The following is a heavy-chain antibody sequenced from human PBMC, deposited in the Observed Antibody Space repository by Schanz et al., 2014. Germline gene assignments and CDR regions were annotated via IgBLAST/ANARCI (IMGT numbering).Heavy chain of an antibody. J-gene: IGHJ4*02. V-gene: IGHV3-23*04. D-gene: IGHD3-10*01. Sequence: EVQLAESGGGLVQPGGSLRLSCAASGFNFSDYAMCWVRQAPGKGLEWVARINSVGSNTDYADSVTGRFTISRDNAKNSLYLQMNSLRAEDTAVYYCARIGGSVFDYWAQGTLVTVSS. CDR2: INSVGSNT. CDR1: GFNFSDYA. CDR3: ARIGGSVFDY.